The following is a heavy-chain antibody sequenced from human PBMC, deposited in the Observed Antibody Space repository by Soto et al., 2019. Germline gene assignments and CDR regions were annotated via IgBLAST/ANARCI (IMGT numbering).Heavy chain of an antibody. J-gene: IGHJ1*01. CDR3: ARDRRTFLSIAAAAQPAEYFQH. D-gene: IGHD6-13*01. Sequence: ASVKVSCKASGYTSSRYYMHWLRQAPGQGLEWMGRIIPILGIANYAQKFQGRVTITADKSTSTAYMELSSLRSEDTAVYYCARDRRTFLSIAAAAQPAEYFQHWGQGTLVTVSS. CDR2: IIPILGIA. V-gene: IGHV1-69*04. CDR1: GYTSSRYY.